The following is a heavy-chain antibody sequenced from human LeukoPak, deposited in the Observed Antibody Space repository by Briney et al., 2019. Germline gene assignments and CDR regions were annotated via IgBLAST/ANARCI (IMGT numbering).Heavy chain of an antibody. Sequence: GGSLRLSCAASGFTFSSYAMQGVRQAPGKGLGGGAFISWEGRNKYYGDSVKGLFTISRDNSKHSLYLQMNSLRADDTAAYYCARHKGYYDSSGYYPYYYYYGMDVWGQGTTVTVSS. V-gene: IGHV3-30*04. CDR1: GFTFSSYA. D-gene: IGHD3-22*01. CDR2: ISWEGRNK. J-gene: IGHJ6*02. CDR3: ARHKGYYDSSGYYPYYYYYGMDV.